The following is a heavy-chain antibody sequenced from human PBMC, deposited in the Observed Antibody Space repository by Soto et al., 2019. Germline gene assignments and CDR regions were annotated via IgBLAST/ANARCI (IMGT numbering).Heavy chain of an antibody. D-gene: IGHD3-3*01. CDR1: GFSLSNARMG. J-gene: IGHJ3*02. CDR2: IFSNDEK. CDR3: ARALPSIFGGDDAFDI. V-gene: IGHV2-26*01. Sequence: QVTLKESGPVLVKPTETLTLTCTVSGFSLSNARMGVSWIRQPPGKALEWLAHIFSNDEKSYSTSLKSRLTISKDTSKSQVVLTMTNMDPVDTATYDCARALPSIFGGDDAFDIWCQGTMVTVSS.